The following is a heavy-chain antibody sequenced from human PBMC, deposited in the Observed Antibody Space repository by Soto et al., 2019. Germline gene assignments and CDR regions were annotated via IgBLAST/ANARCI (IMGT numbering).Heavy chain of an antibody. CDR2: ISKSGAPT. D-gene: IGHD4-17*01. CDR1: GFIFSSYA. V-gene: IGHV3-23*01. J-gene: IGHJ4*02. Sequence: EVQVLESGGGLVQPGGSLRLSCPASGFIFSSYAMSWVRQAPGKGLEWVSYISKSGAPTNYAASVKGRVTISRDNSKNTLYLQMNSLRAEDTAVYYCARSTGDYEGSLDHWGQGTLVTVSS. CDR3: ARSTGDYEGSLDH.